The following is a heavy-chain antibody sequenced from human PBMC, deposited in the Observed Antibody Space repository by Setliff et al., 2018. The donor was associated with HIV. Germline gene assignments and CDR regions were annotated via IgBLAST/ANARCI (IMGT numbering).Heavy chain of an antibody. CDR2: IYYSGST. CDR1: GDSISSSSYY. V-gene: IGHV4-39*01. CDR3: VGYDSGGYYYGRGH. J-gene: IGHJ4*02. Sequence: ETLSLTCSVSGDSISSSSYYWGWIRQPPGKGLEWIGSIYYSGSTYYKPSLKSRVTISVDTSKNQFSLKLSSVTAADTAVYYCVGYDSGGYYYGRGHWGQGTLVTVSS. D-gene: IGHD3-22*01.